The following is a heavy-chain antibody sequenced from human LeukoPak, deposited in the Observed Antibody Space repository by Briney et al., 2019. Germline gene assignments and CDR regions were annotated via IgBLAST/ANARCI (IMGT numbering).Heavy chain of an antibody. CDR1: GFMFSSYA. CDR3: AKGQNGALRDY. CDR2: ISTSGSDA. V-gene: IGHV3-23*01. Sequence: GGSLRLSCTASGFMFSSYAMVWVRQAPWRGREGVSAISTSGSDASYADSVRGRFTVSRDNSKNTLSLQMHSLRADDTALYYCAKGQNGALRDYWGQGTLVTVSS. J-gene: IGHJ4*02. D-gene: IGHD4-17*01.